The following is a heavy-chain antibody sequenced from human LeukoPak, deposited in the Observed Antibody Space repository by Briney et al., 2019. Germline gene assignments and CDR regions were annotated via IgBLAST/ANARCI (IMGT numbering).Heavy chain of an antibody. CDR1: GFTFDDCA. Sequence: PGGSLRLSCAASGFTFDDCAMHWVRQAPGKGLEWVSLISGDGGSTYYADSVKGRFTISRDNSKNSLYLQMNSLRTEDTALYYCAKNHRFPYYYGMDVWGQGTTVTVSS. CDR3: AKNHRFPYYYGMDV. V-gene: IGHV3-43*02. CDR2: ISGDGGST. D-gene: IGHD3-10*01. J-gene: IGHJ6*02.